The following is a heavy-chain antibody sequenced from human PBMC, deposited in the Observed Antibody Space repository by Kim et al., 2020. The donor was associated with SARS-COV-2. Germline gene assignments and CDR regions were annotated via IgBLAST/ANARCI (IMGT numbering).Heavy chain of an antibody. D-gene: IGHD3-10*01. CDR2: IYYSGST. CDR1: GGSISSGGYY. J-gene: IGHJ5*02. Sequence: SETLSLTCTVSGGSISSGGYYWSWIRQHPGKGLEWIGYIYYSGSTYYNQSLKSRVTISVDTSKNQFSLKLSSVTAADTAVYYCARAAYGSGSLGFDPWGQGTLVTVSS. CDR3: ARAAYGSGSLGFDP. V-gene: IGHV4-31*03.